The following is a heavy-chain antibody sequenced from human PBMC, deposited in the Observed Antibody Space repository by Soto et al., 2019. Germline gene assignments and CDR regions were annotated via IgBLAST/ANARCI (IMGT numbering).Heavy chain of an antibody. CDR1: GGSISTYY. J-gene: IGHJ3*02. CDR3: ARDLGGYDYAFDI. D-gene: IGHD3-3*01. CDR2: IYYRGST. Sequence: QVQLQESGPGLVKPSETLSLTCTVSGGSISTYYWSWIRQPPGKGLEWVGYIYYRGSTNYNPSLKSRVTISVDTSKHQFSLKLTSVTPADTAVFYCARDLGGYDYAFDIWGQGTMVTVSS. V-gene: IGHV4-59*01.